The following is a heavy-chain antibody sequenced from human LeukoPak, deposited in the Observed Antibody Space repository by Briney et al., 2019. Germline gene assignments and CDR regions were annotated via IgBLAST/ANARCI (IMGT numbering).Heavy chain of an antibody. J-gene: IGHJ4*02. Sequence: GASVKVSCKASGGTFSSYAISWVRQAPGQGVEWMGRIIPILGIANYAQKFQGRVTITADKSTSTAYMELSSLRSEDTAVYYCARSGLRLGEGTDYWGQGTLVTVSS. CDR3: ARSGLRLGEGTDY. CDR2: IIPILGIA. D-gene: IGHD3-16*01. V-gene: IGHV1-69*04. CDR1: GGTFSSYA.